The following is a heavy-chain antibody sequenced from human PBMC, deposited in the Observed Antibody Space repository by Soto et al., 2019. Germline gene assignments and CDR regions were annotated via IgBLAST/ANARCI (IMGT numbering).Heavy chain of an antibody. J-gene: IGHJ6*02. Sequence: GGSLRLSCAGSGFTFSRYAMNWVHQAPGKGLEWVSIISSRGDRTSYAESVKGRFTISRDDSKNTLFLHMNSLGAEDTAVYYCAKETGYSYGFQPNALDVWGQGTTVTVSS. CDR1: GFTFSRYA. V-gene: IGHV3-23*01. CDR3: AKETGYSYGFQPNALDV. CDR2: ISSRGDRT. D-gene: IGHD5-18*01.